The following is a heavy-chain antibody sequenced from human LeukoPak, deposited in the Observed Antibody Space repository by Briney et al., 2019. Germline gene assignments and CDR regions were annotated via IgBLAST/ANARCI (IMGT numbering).Heavy chain of an antibody. V-gene: IGHV4-34*01. J-gene: IGHJ4*02. Sequence: PSETLSLTCAVYGGSFSGYYWGWIRQPPGKGLEWIGNIYSSGSTYYNASLRSRVTISIDTSKNQFSLRLNSVTAADTAMYFCAKSGGYGLIDYWGQGTRVIVSS. CDR1: GGSFSGYY. CDR2: IYSSGST. CDR3: AKSGGYGLIDY. D-gene: IGHD1-26*01.